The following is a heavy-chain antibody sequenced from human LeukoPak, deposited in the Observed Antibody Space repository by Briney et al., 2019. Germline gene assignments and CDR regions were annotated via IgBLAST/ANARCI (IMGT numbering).Heavy chain of an antibody. D-gene: IGHD4-11*01. CDR2: IYHSGST. J-gene: IGHJ4*02. CDR3: ARVPGYSTLYYFDY. V-gene: IGHV4-38-2*02. CDR1: GYSISSGYY. Sequence: SETLSLTCTVSGYSISSGYYWSCIRQPPGKGLGWIGSIYHSGSTYYTPSLKSRVTISVDTSKDPFSLKLSSVTAAAPAVYSCARVPGYSTLYYFDYWGQGTLVTVSS.